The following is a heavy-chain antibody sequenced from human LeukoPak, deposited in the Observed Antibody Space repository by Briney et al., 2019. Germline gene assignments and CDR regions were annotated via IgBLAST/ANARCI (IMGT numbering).Heavy chain of an antibody. D-gene: IGHD3-22*01. CDR3: ARDRNYYDSSGYSKTVDY. Sequence: PEGSLRLSCAASGFTFSSYSMNWVRQAPGKGLEWVSSMSSSSNYIYYADSVKGRFTISRDNAKNSLYLQMNSLRAEDTAVYYCARDRNYYDSSGYSKTVDYWGQGTLVTVSS. V-gene: IGHV3-21*01. CDR1: GFTFSSYS. CDR2: MSSSSNYI. J-gene: IGHJ4*02.